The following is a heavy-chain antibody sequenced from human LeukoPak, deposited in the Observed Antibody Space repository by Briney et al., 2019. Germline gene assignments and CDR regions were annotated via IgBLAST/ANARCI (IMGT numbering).Heavy chain of an antibody. Sequence: GGSLRLSCAASGFTVSSNFLSWVRQPPGKGLEWVADIYSGGSTYYADSVKGRFTISRDNSKNTLYLQMNSLRAEDTAVYYCTRGGGGSFPHYWGQGTLVTVSS. CDR1: GFTVSSNF. D-gene: IGHD2-21*01. CDR2: IYSGGST. V-gene: IGHV3-53*01. J-gene: IGHJ4*02. CDR3: TRGGGGSFPHY.